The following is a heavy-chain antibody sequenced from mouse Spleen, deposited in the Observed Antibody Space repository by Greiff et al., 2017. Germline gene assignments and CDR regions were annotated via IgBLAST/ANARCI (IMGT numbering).Heavy chain of an antibody. Sequence: EVKLQESGPELVKPGASVKISCKASGYSFTGYYMNWVKQSPEKSLEWIGEINPSTGGTTYNQKFKAKATLTVDKSSSTAYMQLKSLTSEDSAVYYCARGAFDYDGYYYAMDYWGQGTSVTVSS. CDR3: ARGAFDYDGYYYAMDY. J-gene: IGHJ4*01. V-gene: IGHV1-42*01. CDR2: INPSTGGT. D-gene: IGHD2-4*01. CDR1: GYSFTGYY.